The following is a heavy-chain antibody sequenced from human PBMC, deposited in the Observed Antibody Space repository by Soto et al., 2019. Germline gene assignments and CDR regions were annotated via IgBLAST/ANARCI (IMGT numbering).Heavy chain of an antibody. CDR1: GFTFSSYW. Sequence: GGSLRLSCAASGFTFSSYWMSWVRQAPGKGLEWVANIKGDGNEIYYVDSVKGRFTISRDNAKNSLYLQMNSLRAEDTAVYYFARVWNYYDSSGYYQGAEYFQHWGQGTLVTVSS. J-gene: IGHJ1*01. CDR2: IKGDGNEI. D-gene: IGHD3-22*01. V-gene: IGHV3-7*02. CDR3: ARVWNYYDSSGYYQGAEYFQH.